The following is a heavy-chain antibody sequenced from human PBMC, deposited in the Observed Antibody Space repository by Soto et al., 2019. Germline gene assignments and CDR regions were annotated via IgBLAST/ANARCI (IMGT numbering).Heavy chain of an antibody. Sequence: ASVKVPCKASGYTFSNYDMNWVRQATGQGPEWIGWMNPSNGDTGYAQKFQGRVTMTRDTSTNTAYMELSSLRSEDTAVYYCARDPPPPDYWGQGTLVTVSS. CDR3: ARDPPPPDY. CDR2: MNPSNGDT. J-gene: IGHJ4*02. CDR1: GYTFSNYD. V-gene: IGHV1-8*01.